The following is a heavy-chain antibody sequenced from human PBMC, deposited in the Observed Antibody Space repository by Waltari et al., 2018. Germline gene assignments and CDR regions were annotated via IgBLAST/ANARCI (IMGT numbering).Heavy chain of an antibody. CDR1: GFTVSSNY. CDR3: ARAVDTASPHWFDP. D-gene: IGHD5-18*01. V-gene: IGHV3-66*02. J-gene: IGHJ5*02. CDR2: FYSGVST. Sequence: EVQLVESGGGLVQPGGSLRLSCAASGFTVSSNYMSWVRQAPGKGLEWVSVFYSGVSTYYADSVKGRFTISRDNSKNTLYLQMNSLRAEDTAVYYCARAVDTASPHWFDPWGQGTLVTVSS.